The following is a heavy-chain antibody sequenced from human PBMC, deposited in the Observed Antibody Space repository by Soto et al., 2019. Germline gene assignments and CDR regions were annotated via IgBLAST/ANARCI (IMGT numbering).Heavy chain of an antibody. Sequence: PSETLSLTCTVSGGSIRSGYWNWIRQPPGKGLEWMGYIYDSVSTNYNPSLKSRVTISVDTSKNQFSLKLRSVTAADTAVYYCTRGYSGGYLGPRRFAYWGRGTLVTVSS. D-gene: IGHD3-22*01. CDR1: GGSIRSGY. CDR2: IYDSVST. CDR3: TRGYSGGYLGPRRFAY. J-gene: IGHJ4*02. V-gene: IGHV4-59*01.